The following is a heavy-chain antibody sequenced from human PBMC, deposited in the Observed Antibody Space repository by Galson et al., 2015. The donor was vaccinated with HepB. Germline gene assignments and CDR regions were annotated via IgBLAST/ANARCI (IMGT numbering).Heavy chain of an antibody. D-gene: IGHD3-9*01. V-gene: IGHV7-4-1*02. Sequence: SVKVSCKASGYTFTSYAMNWVRQAPGQGLEWMGWINTNTGNPTYAQGFTGRFVFSLDTSVSTAYLQISSLKAEDTAVYYCARGPLPKYYDILTGYYPPGYYYYGMDVWGQGTTVTVSS. CDR1: GYTFTSYA. J-gene: IGHJ6*02. CDR2: INTNTGNP. CDR3: ARGPLPKYYDILTGYYPPGYYYYGMDV.